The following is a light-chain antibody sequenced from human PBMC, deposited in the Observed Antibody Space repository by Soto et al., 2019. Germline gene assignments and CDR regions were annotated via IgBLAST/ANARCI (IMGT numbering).Light chain of an antibody. CDR1: QSVSSN. CDR3: QQYNNWPLT. Sequence: EIVMMQSPATLSVSPGERATLSCRASQSVSSNLAWYQQKPGQAPRLLIYGASTRATGIPARFSGSGSGTEFTLTISSLQSEDFAVYYCQQYNNWPLTFGQGTRLEI. V-gene: IGKV3-15*01. J-gene: IGKJ5*01. CDR2: GAS.